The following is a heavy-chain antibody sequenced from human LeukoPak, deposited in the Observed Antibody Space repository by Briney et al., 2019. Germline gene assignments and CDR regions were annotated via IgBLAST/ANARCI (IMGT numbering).Heavy chain of an antibody. CDR1: GGSISSSSYY. J-gene: IGHJ4*02. D-gene: IGHD3-9*01. V-gene: IGHV4-39*01. Sequence: SETLSLTCIVSGGSISSSSYYWSWIRQPPGKGLEWIGSINYSGNTYYNPSLKSRVIMSVDTSKNQFSLTMTSVTAADTAVYYCARLRKGRYFDYIFDYWGQGTLATVSS. CDR2: INYSGNT. CDR3: ARLRKGRYFDYIFDY.